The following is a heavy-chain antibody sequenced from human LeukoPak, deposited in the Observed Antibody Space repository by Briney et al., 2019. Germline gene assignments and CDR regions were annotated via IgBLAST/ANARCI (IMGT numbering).Heavy chain of an antibody. J-gene: IGHJ4*02. CDR3: ARGVYDSSGYFTYYFDY. V-gene: IGHV4-38-2*02. CDR1: GYSISSGYY. CDR2: IYHSGST. Sequence: PSENLSLTCTVSGYSISSGYYWGWIRQPPGKGLEWIGSIYHSGSTYYNPSLKSRVTISVDTSKNQFSLKLSSVTAADTAVYYCARGVYDSSGYFTYYFDYWGQGTLDTVSS. D-gene: IGHD3-22*01.